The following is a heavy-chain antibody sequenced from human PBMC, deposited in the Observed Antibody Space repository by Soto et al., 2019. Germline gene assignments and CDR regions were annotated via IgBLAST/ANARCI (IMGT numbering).Heavy chain of an antibody. CDR3: ASFYYYGIDV. J-gene: IGHJ6*02. V-gene: IGHV4-4*02. CDR2: ISQNGRT. CDR1: GGSISSSNW. Sequence: SETLSLTCTVSGGSISSSNWWNWVRQSPGKGLEWIGEISQNGRTNYNSSLENRITISLDKSKNQYSLKLVSVTAADTAIYYCASFYYYGIDVWGQGTTVTVSS.